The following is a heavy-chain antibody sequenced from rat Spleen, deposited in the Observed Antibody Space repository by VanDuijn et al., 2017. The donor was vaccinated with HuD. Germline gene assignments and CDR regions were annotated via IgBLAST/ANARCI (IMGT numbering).Heavy chain of an antibody. V-gene: IGHV5-31*01. CDR2: ITNTGGST. Sequence: EVQLVGSGGGLVQPGRSLKLSCVASGFTFNNYWMTWIRQAPGKGLEWVASITNTGGSTYYPDSVKGRFTISRDNAKSTLYLQMNSLRSDDTATYYCTRDTKGITYFDNWGQGVMVTVSS. CDR1: GFTFNNYW. D-gene: IGHD1-9*01. CDR3: TRDTKGITYFDN. J-gene: IGHJ2*01.